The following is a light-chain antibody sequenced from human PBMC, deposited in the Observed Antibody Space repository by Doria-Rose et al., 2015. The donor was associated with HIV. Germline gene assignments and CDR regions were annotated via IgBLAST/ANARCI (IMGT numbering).Light chain of an antibody. CDR2: GVS. V-gene: IGKV1-39*01. CDR3: QQSSSTPYT. Sequence: NWYQQKRGTAPTLLIYGVSPLQSGVPLRFSGGESGTDFTLTISSLQPEDSATYYCQQSSSTPYTFGQGTKVEIK. J-gene: IGKJ2*01.